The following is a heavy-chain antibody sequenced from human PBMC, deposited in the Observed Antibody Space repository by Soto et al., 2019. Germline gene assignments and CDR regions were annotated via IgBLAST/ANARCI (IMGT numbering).Heavy chain of an antibody. J-gene: IGHJ4*02. CDR2: ISAYNGNT. D-gene: IGHD6-13*01. CDR1: GYTFTSYG. V-gene: IGHV1-18*01. Sequence: ASVKVSCKASGYTFTSYGISWVRQAPGQGLEWMGWISAYNGNTNYAQKLQGRVTMTTDTSTSTDYMEPRSLRSDDTAVYYCARDLEGIAAAGTYDYWGQGTRVSVSS. CDR3: ARDLEGIAAAGTYDY.